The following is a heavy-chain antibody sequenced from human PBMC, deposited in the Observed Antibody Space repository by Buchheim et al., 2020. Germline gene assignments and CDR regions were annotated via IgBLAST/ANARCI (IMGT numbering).Heavy chain of an antibody. D-gene: IGHD4-23*01. CDR3: ASPPSGGNGV. Sequence: QVQLVESGGGVVQPGRSLRLSCAASGFTFSSYAMHWVRQAPGKGLEWVAVISYDGSNKYYADSVKGRFTISRANSKNTLNLQMNSLRAEDTAVYYCASPPSGGNGVWGQGTT. CDR1: GFTFSSYA. J-gene: IGHJ6*02. CDR2: ISYDGSNK. V-gene: IGHV3-30-3*01.